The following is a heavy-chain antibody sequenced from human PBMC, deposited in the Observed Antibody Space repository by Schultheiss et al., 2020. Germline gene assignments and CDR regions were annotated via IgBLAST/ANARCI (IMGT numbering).Heavy chain of an antibody. V-gene: IGHV4-59*01. CDR1: GGSISGYY. D-gene: IGHD3-22*01. Sequence: SETLSLTCTVSGGSISGYYWSWIRQPPGKGLEWLGNVYYTGSTKDNPSLKSRVTISVDTSKNQFSLKLSSVTAADTAVYYCARGPSGLYDSSGYYYYNWFDPWGQGTLVTVSS. CDR2: VYYTGST. J-gene: IGHJ5*02. CDR3: ARGPSGLYDSSGYYYYNWFDP.